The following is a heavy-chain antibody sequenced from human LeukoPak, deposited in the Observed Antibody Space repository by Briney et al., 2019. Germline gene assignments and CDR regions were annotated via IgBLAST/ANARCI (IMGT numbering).Heavy chain of an antibody. J-gene: IGHJ4*02. CDR1: GGSFSGYY. V-gene: IGHV4-34*01. CDR3: ARVLRAASWRSYDY. D-gene: IGHD5-18*01. CDR2: INHSGST. Sequence: SETLSLTCADYGGSFSGYYWSWIRQPPGKGLEWIGEINHSGSTNYNPSLKSRVIISIDTSSNQFSLRLNSMTAADTAVYYCARVLRAASWRSYDYWGQGSLVTVSS.